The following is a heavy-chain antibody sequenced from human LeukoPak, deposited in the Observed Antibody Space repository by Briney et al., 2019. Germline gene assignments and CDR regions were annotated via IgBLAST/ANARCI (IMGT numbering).Heavy chain of an antibody. CDR3: ATTRRFTVNWFEP. V-gene: IGHV1-69*04. CDR1: GDTFSIYA. D-gene: IGHD3-10*01. J-gene: IGHJ5*02. CDR2: IIPILGIA. Sequence: SVKVSCKASGDTFSIYAISWVRHAPGQGREWMGRIIPILGIANYAQKFQGRVTITADKSTRTAYMELSSLRSEDTAVYYCATTRRFTVNWFEPWGQGTLVTVSS.